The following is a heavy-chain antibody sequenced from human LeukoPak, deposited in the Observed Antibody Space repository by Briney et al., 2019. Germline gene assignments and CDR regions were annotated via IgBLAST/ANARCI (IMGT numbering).Heavy chain of an antibody. V-gene: IGHV3-23*01. Sequence: GGSLRLSCAASGFTFSSYDMSWVRKAPGEGLEWVSSISSTGGTTYYADSVKGRFTISRDNAKNSLYLQMNSLRAEDTAVYYCARDHGRELWLPNYYYYYMDVWGKGTSVTISS. CDR1: GFTFSSYD. J-gene: IGHJ6*03. CDR2: ISSTGGTT. D-gene: IGHD5-18*01. CDR3: ARDHGRELWLPNYYYYYMDV.